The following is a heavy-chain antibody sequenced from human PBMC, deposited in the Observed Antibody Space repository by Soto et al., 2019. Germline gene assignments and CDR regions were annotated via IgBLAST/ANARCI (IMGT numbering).Heavy chain of an antibody. CDR1: GYTFTSYG. Sequence: QVQLVQSGAEVKKPGASVKVSCKASGYTFTSYGISWVRQAPGQGLEWMGWISAYNGNTNYAQKLQGRVTMTTDTSTSTAYMELRSLRSDDTAVYYCASDLWTMVPTQNPDQTNGMDVWGQGTTVTVSS. CDR2: ISAYNGNT. CDR3: ASDLWTMVPTQNPDQTNGMDV. J-gene: IGHJ6*02. V-gene: IGHV1-18*01. D-gene: IGHD3-10*01.